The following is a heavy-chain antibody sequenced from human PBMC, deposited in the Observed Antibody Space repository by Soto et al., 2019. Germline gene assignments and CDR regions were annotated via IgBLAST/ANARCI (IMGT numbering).Heavy chain of an antibody. Sequence: EVQLVESGGGLVQPGGSLRLSCAASKFSFSGYWMHWVRQAPGKGLMWVSRVNPDGSTTTYADSVKGRFTISRDNAKNTVFLQMNSLIADYTAVYYCAKVASGSYDWFDPWGQGTLVTVSS. CDR3: AKVASGSYDWFDP. D-gene: IGHD1-26*01. V-gene: IGHV3-74*01. J-gene: IGHJ5*02. CDR2: VNPDGSTT. CDR1: KFSFSGYW.